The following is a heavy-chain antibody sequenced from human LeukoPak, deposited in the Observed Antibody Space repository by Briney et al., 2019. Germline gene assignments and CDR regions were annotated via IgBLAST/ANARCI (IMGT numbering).Heavy chain of an antibody. CDR2: VRNSGGST. J-gene: IGHJ4*02. D-gene: IGHD4-17*01. CDR3: AKDLLGYGDYRFLDS. CDR1: GFTFSSYA. Sequence: PGGSLRLSCAASGFTFSSYAMNWVRQAPGKGLEWVSVVRNSGGSTSYADSVKGRFTISRDNSKNMLYLQMNSLRAEDTAKYYCAKDLLGYGDYRFLDSWGQGTLVTVSS. V-gene: IGHV3-23*01.